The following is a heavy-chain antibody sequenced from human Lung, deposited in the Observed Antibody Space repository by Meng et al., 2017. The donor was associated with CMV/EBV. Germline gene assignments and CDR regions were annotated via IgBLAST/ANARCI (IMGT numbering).Heavy chain of an antibody. CDR1: GYTFTGYY. D-gene: IGHD6-6*01. Sequence: SVXVSXXASGYTFTGYYVHWVRQAPGQGLEWMGWINTNSGGTNYAQKFQGRVTMTRDTSISTAYMELSRLRSDDTAVYYCARGTGYSSSSGVYWGQGTLVTVSS. V-gene: IGHV1-2*02. CDR2: INTNSGGT. CDR3: ARGTGYSSSSGVY. J-gene: IGHJ4*02.